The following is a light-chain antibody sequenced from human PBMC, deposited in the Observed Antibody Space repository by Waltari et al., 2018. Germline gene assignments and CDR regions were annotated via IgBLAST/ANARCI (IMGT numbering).Light chain of an antibody. J-gene: IGKJ1*01. CDR3: QHYDNWPPWT. CDR1: QRVSSK. CDR2: GAS. Sequence: EIVMTQSPATLSVSPGERATLSCRASQRVSSKLAWYQQKPGQAPRLPICGASTRATGIPARFSGSGSGTEFTLTISSLQSEDFAVYYCQHYDNWPPWTFGQGTKVEIK. V-gene: IGKV3-15*01.